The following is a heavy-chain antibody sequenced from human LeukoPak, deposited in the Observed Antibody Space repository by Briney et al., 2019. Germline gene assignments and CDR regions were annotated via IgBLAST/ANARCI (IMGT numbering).Heavy chain of an antibody. D-gene: IGHD3-22*01. Sequence: SQTLSLTCTVSGGSINSGNYYWSWIRQYPGKGLEWIGYIPYSGSTYYNPSLKSRVTISVDTSKNQFSLKLNSVTAADTAVYYCARDAYYDSSGYRKDAFDIWGQGTMVTVSS. CDR2: IPYSGST. J-gene: IGHJ3*02. CDR1: GGSINSGNYY. V-gene: IGHV4-31*03. CDR3: ARDAYYDSSGYRKDAFDI.